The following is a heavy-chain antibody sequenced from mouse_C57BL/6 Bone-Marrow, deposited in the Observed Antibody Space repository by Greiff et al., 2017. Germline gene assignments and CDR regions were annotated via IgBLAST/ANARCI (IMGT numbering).Heavy chain of an antibody. CDR3: AKSLLIRSTRRAMDY. CDR1: GFSFTGYF. CDR2: INPYKGDT. J-gene: IGHJ4*01. D-gene: IGHD1-1*01. V-gene: IGHV1-20*01. Sequence: EVMLQESGPGLVQPGDSVKISCTASGFSFTGYFMTWVLQTPGKRPEWIGRINPYKGDTFYDHKFTGKATLTVDKSCSTAHMELRSLTSEDSAVYYCAKSLLIRSTRRAMDYWGQGTSVTVSS.